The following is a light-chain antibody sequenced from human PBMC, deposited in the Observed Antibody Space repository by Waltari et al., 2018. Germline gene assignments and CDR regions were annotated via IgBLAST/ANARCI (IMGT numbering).Light chain of an antibody. J-gene: IGLJ1*01. V-gene: IGLV2-14*03. Sequence: QSALTQPASVSGSPGQSITISCTGTSSDIGASDYVSWYQHHPGNAPKLIIYDVSNRPSGFSTRFSGSKSGNTAFLTISGLQPEDECDYYCSSYISSNTLYVFGTGTKVTVL. CDR1: SSDIGASDY. CDR3: SSYISSNTLYV. CDR2: DVS.